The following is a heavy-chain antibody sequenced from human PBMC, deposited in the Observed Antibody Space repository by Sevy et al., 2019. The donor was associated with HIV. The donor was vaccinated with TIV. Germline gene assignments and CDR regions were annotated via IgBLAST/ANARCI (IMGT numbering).Heavy chain of an antibody. CDR1: GFTFSSYW. Sequence: GGSLRLSCAASGFTFSSYWMSWVRQAPGKGLEWVANIKQDGTEKYYVDSVKGRFTISRDNAKNSLYLQMNSLRAEDTAVYYCARTPNKKVRYFVANYFDYWGQGTLVTVSS. D-gene: IGHD3-9*01. CDR2: IKQDGTEK. V-gene: IGHV3-7*03. CDR3: ARTPNKKVRYFVANYFDY. J-gene: IGHJ4*02.